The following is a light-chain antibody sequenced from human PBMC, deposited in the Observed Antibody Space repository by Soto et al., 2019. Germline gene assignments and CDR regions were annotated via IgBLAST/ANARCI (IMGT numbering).Light chain of an antibody. CDR1: QSVGSD. V-gene: IGKV3-15*01. CDR2: AAS. J-gene: IGKJ1*01. Sequence: EIVMTQSPATLSMSPGERATLSCRASQSVGSDLAWYQQKPGQPPKLLIFAASTRATGIPARFSGSGSGTDFTLTISSLKSEDFAVYYCQQYNNWPPWTFGQGTKVEI. CDR3: QQYNNWPPWT.